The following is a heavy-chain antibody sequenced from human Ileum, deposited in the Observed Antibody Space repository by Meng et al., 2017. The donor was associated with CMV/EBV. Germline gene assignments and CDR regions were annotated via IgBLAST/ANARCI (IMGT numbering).Heavy chain of an antibody. Sequence: QVPSAEYGPALVNPSQTPTLTCTVSGSSISSGDHYWSWVRQTPEKGLELIVYIYYTGTAYYNPSLKSRSTISIDTAKKQFSLKLTSVTAADSAMYYCARDDPSNRGGIDSWGQGTLVPVSS. CDR3: ARDDPSNRGGIDS. J-gene: IGHJ4*02. CDR1: GSSISSGDHY. CDR2: IYYTGTA. D-gene: IGHD3-16*01. V-gene: IGHV4-30-4*01.